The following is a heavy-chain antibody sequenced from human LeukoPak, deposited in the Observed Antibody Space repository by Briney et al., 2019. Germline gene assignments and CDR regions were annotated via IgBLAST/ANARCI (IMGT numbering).Heavy chain of an antibody. Sequence: PGGSLRLSCEASGFTVSSIYMSWVRQAPGKGLEWVSFIYSAGSTQYADSVKGRFTISRDSSKNTLYLQMNSLRAEDTAVYYCAKDESAMDVWGQGTTVTVSS. CDR2: IYSAGST. J-gene: IGHJ6*02. V-gene: IGHV3-66*01. CDR1: GFTVSSIY. CDR3: AKDESAMDV.